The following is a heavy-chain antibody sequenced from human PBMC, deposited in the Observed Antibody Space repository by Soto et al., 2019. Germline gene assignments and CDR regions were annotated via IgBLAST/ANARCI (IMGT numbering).Heavy chain of an antibody. CDR3: AKDPSSSGYYYYGMDV. D-gene: IGHD6-13*01. J-gene: IGHJ6*02. V-gene: IGHV3-30*18. Sequence: GGSLRLSRAASGFTFSSYGMHWVRQAPGKGLEWVAVIPYDGSNKYYADSVKGRFTISRDNSKNTLYLQMNSLRAEDTAVYYCAKDPSSSGYYYYGMDVWGQGTTVTVSS. CDR2: IPYDGSNK. CDR1: GFTFSSYG.